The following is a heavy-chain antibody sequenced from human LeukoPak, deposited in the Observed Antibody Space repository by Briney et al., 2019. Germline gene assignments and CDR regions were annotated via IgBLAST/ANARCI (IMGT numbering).Heavy chain of an antibody. J-gene: IGHJ4*02. D-gene: IGHD2-15*01. Sequence: GASVKVSCKASGYTFSDYYIHWVRQAPGQGLEWMGWINPNSGVTKYALKFQGRVTMTRDTSISTAYVELSGLTSDDTALYYCARDAPQNCSGGTCFPFWGQGTLVTVSS. V-gene: IGHV1-2*02. CDR1: GYTFSDYY. CDR2: INPNSGVT. CDR3: ARDAPQNCSGGTCFPF.